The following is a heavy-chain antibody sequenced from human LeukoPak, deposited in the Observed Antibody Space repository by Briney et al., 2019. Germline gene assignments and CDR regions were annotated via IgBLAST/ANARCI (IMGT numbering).Heavy chain of an antibody. CDR1: SRSISSYY. V-gene: IGHV4-4*07. J-gene: IGHJ5*02. D-gene: IGHD3-10*01. CDR3: AKTMVRGVSENWFDP. Sequence: SETLSLTCTVASRSISSYYWSWIRQPAGKGLEWIGRIYTSGSTNYNPSLKSRVTMSVDTSKNQFSLKLSSVTAADTAVYYCAKTMVRGVSENWFDPWGQGTLVTVSS. CDR2: IYTSGST.